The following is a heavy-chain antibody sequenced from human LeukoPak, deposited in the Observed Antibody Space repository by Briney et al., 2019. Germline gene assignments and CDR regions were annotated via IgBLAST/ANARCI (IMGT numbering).Heavy chain of an antibody. CDR3: ARDGGVDGDAFDI. Sequence: GGSLRLSCAASGFTFSSYSMNWVRQAPGKGLEWVSYISSSSSTIYYADSVKGRFTISRDNAKNLLYLQMNSLRAEDTAVYYCARDGGVDGDAFDIWGQGTMVTVSS. V-gene: IGHV3-48*04. J-gene: IGHJ3*02. CDR1: GFTFSSYS. D-gene: IGHD3-16*01. CDR2: ISSSSSTI.